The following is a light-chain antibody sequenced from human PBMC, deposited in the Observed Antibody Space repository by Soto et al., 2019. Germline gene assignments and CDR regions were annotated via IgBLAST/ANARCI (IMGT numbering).Light chain of an antibody. V-gene: IGLV1-40*01. CDR2: GNS. CDR3: QSYDSSRSGSI. J-gene: IGLJ2*01. Sequence: QSVLTQPPSVSGAPGQRVTISCTGSSSNIGAGYDVHWYQQLPGTAPKLLIYGNSNRPSGVPDRFSGSKSGTSASLAIPGLQAEDEADYYCQSYDSSRSGSIFGGGTKLTVL. CDR1: SSNIGAGYD.